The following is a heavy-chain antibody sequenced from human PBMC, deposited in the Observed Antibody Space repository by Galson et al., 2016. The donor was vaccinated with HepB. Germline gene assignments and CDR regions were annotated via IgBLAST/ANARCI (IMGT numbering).Heavy chain of an antibody. Sequence: SLRLSCAASGFTFSDYYMNWVRQAPGKGLEWISRISGNSVYIDYADSVRGRVTISRDNTKKSLYLPMNSLRAEDTAVYFCTRGRFNSATPFEYWGLGTLVTVSS. J-gene: IGHJ4*02. CDR1: GFTFSDYY. D-gene: IGHD1-20*01. CDR2: ISGNSVYI. CDR3: TRGRFNSATPFEY. V-gene: IGHV3-11*06.